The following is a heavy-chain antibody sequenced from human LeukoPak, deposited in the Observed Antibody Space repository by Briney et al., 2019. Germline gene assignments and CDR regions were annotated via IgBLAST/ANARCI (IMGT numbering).Heavy chain of an antibody. D-gene: IGHD3/OR15-3a*01. CDR1: GFTFSSYG. Sequence: PGGSLRLSCAASGFTFSSYGMHSVRQAPGKGLEWVAFIPYDGSNKYYADSVKGRFTISRDNSKNTLYLQMNSLRPEDTAVYYCAKDGTTIFGLAPFFDFCGQGTLVTVSS. V-gene: IGHV3-30*02. CDR2: IPYDGSNK. J-gene: IGHJ4*02. CDR3: AKDGTTIFGLAPFFDF.